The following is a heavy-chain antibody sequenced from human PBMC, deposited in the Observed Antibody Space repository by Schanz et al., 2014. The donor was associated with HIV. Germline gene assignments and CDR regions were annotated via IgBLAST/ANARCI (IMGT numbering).Heavy chain of an antibody. CDR2: IIPIFGTT. D-gene: IGHD3-3*02. Sequence: QVQLVQSGAEVKKPGASVKVSCKASGYTFTNYGINWVRQAPGQGLEWMGGIIPIFGTTNYAQKFQGRVTITADKSTRTAYMELSSLRFEDTAVYFCARAAFSSEYYYGMDVWGQGTTVTVSS. CDR1: GYTFTNYG. J-gene: IGHJ6*02. V-gene: IGHV1-69*06. CDR3: ARAAFSSEYYYGMDV.